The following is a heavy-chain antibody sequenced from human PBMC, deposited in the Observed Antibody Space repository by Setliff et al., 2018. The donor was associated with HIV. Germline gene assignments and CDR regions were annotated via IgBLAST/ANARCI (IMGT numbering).Heavy chain of an antibody. CDR1: GFTFNNYA. CDR3: SKVSSYDYSKYFDY. Sequence: GGSLRLSCAASGFTFNNYAMAWVRQAPGKGLEWVSGITGDAGKTFYAESVKGRFTISRDNSKTAFYLQMNSLRADDTAVYYCSKVSSYDYSKYFDYWGQGTQVTVSS. D-gene: IGHD5-18*01. CDR2: ITGDAGKT. V-gene: IGHV3-23*01. J-gene: IGHJ4*02.